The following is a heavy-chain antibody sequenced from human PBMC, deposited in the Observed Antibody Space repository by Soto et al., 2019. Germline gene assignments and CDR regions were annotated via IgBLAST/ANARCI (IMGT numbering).Heavy chain of an antibody. D-gene: IGHD2-15*01. CDR2: IYYSGST. V-gene: IGHV4-61*01. Sequence: SETLSLTCTVSGGSVSSGSYYWSWIRQPPGKGREWIGYIYYSGSTSYNPSLKSRVTISVDTSKNQFSLKLSSVTAADTAVYYCARTRPARDIVVVVAAEEDAFDIWGQGTMVTVSS. CDR1: GGSVSSGSYY. J-gene: IGHJ3*02. CDR3: ARTRPARDIVVVVAAEEDAFDI.